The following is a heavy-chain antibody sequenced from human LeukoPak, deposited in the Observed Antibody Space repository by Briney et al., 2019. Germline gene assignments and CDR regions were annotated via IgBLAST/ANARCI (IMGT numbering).Heavy chain of an antibody. CDR1: GDSISGYH. CDR2: INHSGST. V-gene: IGHV4-34*01. Sequence: PSETLSLTCGVYGDSISGYHWSWIRQPPGKGLEWIGEINHSGSTNYSPSLKSRVTISVDTSKNQFSLKLRSVTAADTAVYYCARSPLSPYPVDFWGQGNLVTVSS. CDR3: ARSPLSPYPVDF. J-gene: IGHJ4*02. D-gene: IGHD3-16*02.